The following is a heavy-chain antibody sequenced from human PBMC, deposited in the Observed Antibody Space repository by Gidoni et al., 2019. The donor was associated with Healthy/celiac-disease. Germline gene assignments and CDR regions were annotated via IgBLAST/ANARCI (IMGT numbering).Heavy chain of an antibody. CDR2: IIPIFGTA. CDR1: GGTFSSYA. V-gene: IGHV1-69*06. D-gene: IGHD3-22*01. Sequence: QVQLVQSGAEVKKPGSSVKVSCTASGGTFSSYAISWVRQAPGQGLEWMGGIIPIFGTANYAQKFQGRVTITADKSTSTAYMELSSLRSEDTAVYYCARAAYPGYYDSSGRYYFDYWGQGTLVTVSS. CDR3: ARAAYPGYYDSSGRYYFDY. J-gene: IGHJ4*02.